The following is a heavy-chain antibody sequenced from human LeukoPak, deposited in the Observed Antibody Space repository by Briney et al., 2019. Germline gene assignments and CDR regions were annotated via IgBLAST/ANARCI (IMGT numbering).Heavy chain of an antibody. V-gene: IGHV5-51*01. CDR3: ARRWVYYGSGSYYNKYAFDI. CDR2: IYPGDSDT. CDR1: GYSFTSYW. Sequence: GESLKISCKGSGYSFTSYWIGWVRQMPGKGLEWMGIIYPGDSDTRYSPSFQGQVTISADKSISTAYLQWSSLKASDTAMYYCARRWVYYGSGSYYNKYAFDIWGQGTMVTVSS. D-gene: IGHD3-10*01. J-gene: IGHJ3*02.